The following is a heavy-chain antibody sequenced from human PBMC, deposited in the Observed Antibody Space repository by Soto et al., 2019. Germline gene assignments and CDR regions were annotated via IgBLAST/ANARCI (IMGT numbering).Heavy chain of an antibody. D-gene: IGHD6-19*01. V-gene: IGHV3-9*01. CDR1: GFTFDDYA. Sequence: EVQLVESGGGLVQPGRSLRLSCAASGFTFDDYAMHWVRQAPGKGLEWVSGISWNSGSIGYADSVKGRFTISRDNAKNSLYLQMNSLRAEDTALYYCAKDIGLADAFDIWGQGTMVTVSS. CDR2: ISWNSGSI. CDR3: AKDIGLADAFDI. J-gene: IGHJ3*02.